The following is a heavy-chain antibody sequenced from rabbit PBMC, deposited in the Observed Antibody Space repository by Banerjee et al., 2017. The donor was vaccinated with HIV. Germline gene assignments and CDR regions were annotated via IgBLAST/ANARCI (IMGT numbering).Heavy chain of an antibody. D-gene: IGHD1-1*01. J-gene: IGHJ4*01. CDR3: AREGADSSGYNL. Sequence: QQQLVESGGGLVKPEGSLTLTCKASGNDFSAYAISWVRQAPGKGLEWIAYIYPDYDSTDYASWVNGRFTISFDNAQNTVFLQMTSLTAADTATYFCAREGADSSGYNLWGPGTLVTVS. CDR1: GNDFSAYA. V-gene: IGHV1S47*01. CDR2: IYPDYDST.